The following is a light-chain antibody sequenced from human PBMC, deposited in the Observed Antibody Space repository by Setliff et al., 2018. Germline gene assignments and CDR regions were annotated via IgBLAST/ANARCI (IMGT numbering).Light chain of an antibody. CDR1: SGSVSTSYY. V-gene: IGLV8-61*01. CDR3: VRYMGSGIVV. Sequence: QTVVTQEPSFSVSPGGTVTLTCGLSSGSVSTSYYPSWYQQTPGQATRTLIYSTNTRSSGVPDRFSGSILGNKAALTITGAQADDESDYYCVRYMGSGIVVFGGGTKVTVL. J-gene: IGLJ2*01. CDR2: STN.